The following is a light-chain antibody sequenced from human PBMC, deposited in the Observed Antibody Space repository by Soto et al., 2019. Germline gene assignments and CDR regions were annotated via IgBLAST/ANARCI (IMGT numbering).Light chain of an antibody. J-gene: IGKJ1*01. V-gene: IGKV3D-20*02. Sequence: EFVLTQSPGTMSLSPGERAKLSGRSSQTVRNNYLAWYQQKTGQAPRLLIYDESSRATGIPDRFSGGVSGTDFTLKLRSMQSDELAVYDCQQYLDWHRTFGQG. CDR1: QTVRNNY. CDR2: DES. CDR3: QQYLDWHRT.